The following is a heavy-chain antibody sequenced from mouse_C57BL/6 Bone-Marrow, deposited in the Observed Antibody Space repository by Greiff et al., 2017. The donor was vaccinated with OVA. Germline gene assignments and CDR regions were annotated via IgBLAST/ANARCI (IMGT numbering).Heavy chain of an antibody. V-gene: IGHV1-82*01. CDR2: IYPGDGDT. D-gene: IGHD2-5*01. CDR1: GYAFSSSW. J-gene: IGHJ1*03. Sequence: VQLQQSGPELVKPGASVKISCKASGYAFSSSWMNWVKQRPGKGLEWIGRIYPGDGDTNYNGKFKGKATLTADKSSSTAYMQLSSLTSEDSAVYFCARDSNDWYFDVWGTGTTVTVSS. CDR3: ARDSNDWYFDV.